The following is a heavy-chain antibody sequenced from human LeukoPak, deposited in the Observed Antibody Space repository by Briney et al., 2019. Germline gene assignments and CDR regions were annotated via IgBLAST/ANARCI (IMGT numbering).Heavy chain of an antibody. V-gene: IGHV3-66*01. D-gene: IGHD5-18*01. CDR3: ARDNRATAKGNYYYYGMDV. CDR2: IYSGAYT. CDR1: GPTVSSNY. J-gene: IGHJ6*02. Sequence: TGGSLRLSCAASGPTVSSNYMSWVRQAPGKGLEWVSIIYSGAYTYYADSVKGRFTISRDNSKNTLYLQLNSLRAEDTAVYYCARDNRATAKGNYYYYGMDVWGQGTTVTVSS.